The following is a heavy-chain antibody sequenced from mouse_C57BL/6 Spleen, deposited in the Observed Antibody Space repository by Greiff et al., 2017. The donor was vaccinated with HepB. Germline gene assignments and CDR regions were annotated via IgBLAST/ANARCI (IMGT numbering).Heavy chain of an antibody. Sequence: EVKLVESGGGLVKPGGSLKLSCAASGFTFSDYGTHWVRQAPEKGLEWVAYISSGSSTIYYADTVKGRFTISRDNAKNTLFLQMTSLRSEDTAMYYCARDDYGDAMDYWGQGTSVTVSS. CDR1: GFTFSDYG. CDR3: ARDDYGDAMDY. V-gene: IGHV5-17*01. D-gene: IGHD2-4*01. CDR2: ISSGSSTI. J-gene: IGHJ4*01.